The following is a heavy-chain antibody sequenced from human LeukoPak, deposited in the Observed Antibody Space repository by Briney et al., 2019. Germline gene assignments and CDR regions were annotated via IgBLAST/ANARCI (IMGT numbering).Heavy chain of an antibody. CDR1: GASISSGAYY. CDR3: AGEGRGYGFMDV. CDR2: IYYTGHT. D-gene: IGHD5-12*01. V-gene: IGHV4-31*03. Sequence: SETLSLTCTVPGASISSGAYYWTWIRQHPEKGLEWIGYIYYTGHTYYNPSLQSRLTMSVDASKNQFSLKISSVTAADTAVYYCAGEGRGYGFMDVWGEGTTVSVSS. J-gene: IGHJ6*03.